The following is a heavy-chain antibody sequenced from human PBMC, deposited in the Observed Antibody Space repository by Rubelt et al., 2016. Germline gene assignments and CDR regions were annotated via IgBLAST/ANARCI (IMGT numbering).Heavy chain of an antibody. D-gene: IGHD5-18*01. V-gene: IGHV4-59*02. CDR1: GSSVSSYY. Sequence: QVQLQESGPGLVKPSETLSLTCTVSGSSVSSYYWTWIRQPPGKGLEWIGYTYDSGTTNYNPSLKSRVSISVDTSKNQFSRKLGSLAAADTAVYYCARAPNTAMISAYFDCWGQGTLVTVSS. CDR3: ARAPNTAMISAYFDC. CDR2: TYDSGTT. J-gene: IGHJ4*02.